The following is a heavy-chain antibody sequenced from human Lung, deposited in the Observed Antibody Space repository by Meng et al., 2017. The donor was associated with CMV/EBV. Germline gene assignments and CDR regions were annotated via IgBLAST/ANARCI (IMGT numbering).Heavy chain of an antibody. CDR1: GFTFNSYG. D-gene: IGHD3-3*01. Sequence: GGSLRLSXAASGFTFNSYGMHWVRQAPGKGLEGVAFIRYDGKNEYYADSVKGRFSISRDDSKNTLYLQMNSLRPEDTAVYYCAKETGPISGGYYYYGIDVWGQGTTVTVSS. CDR2: IRYDGKNE. V-gene: IGHV3-30*02. CDR3: AKETGPISGGYYYYGIDV. J-gene: IGHJ6*02.